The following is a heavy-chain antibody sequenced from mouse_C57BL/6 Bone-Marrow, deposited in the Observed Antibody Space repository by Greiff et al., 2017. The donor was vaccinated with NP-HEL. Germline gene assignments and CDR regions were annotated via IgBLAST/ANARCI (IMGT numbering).Heavy chain of an antibody. J-gene: IGHJ3*01. Sequence: QVQLQQSGAELARPGASVKLSCKASGYTFTSYGISWVKQRTGQGLEWIGEIYPRSGNTYYNEKFKGKATLTADKSSSTAYMELRSLTSEDSAVYFCASEASYYSNTFAYWGQGTLVTVSA. CDR2: IYPRSGNT. CDR3: ASEASYYSNTFAY. V-gene: IGHV1-81*01. D-gene: IGHD2-5*01. CDR1: GYTFTSYG.